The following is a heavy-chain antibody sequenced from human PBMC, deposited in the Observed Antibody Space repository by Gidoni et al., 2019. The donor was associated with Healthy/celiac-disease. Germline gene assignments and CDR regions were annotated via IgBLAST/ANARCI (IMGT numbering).Heavy chain of an antibody. V-gene: IGHV1-3*01. D-gene: IGHD6-19*01. CDR2: INAGNGNT. CDR1: GYTFTSYA. Sequence: QVQLVQSGAEVKKPGASVKVSCKASGYTFTSYAMHWVRLAPGQRLEWMGWINAGNGNTKYSQKFQGRVTITRDTSASTAYMELSSLRSEDTAVYYCARDRYMEAVAANDAFDIWGQGTMVTVSS. CDR3: ARDRYMEAVAANDAFDI. J-gene: IGHJ3*02.